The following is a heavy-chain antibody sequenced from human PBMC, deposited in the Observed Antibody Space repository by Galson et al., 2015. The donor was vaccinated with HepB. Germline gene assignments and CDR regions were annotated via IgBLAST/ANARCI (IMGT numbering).Heavy chain of an antibody. CDR1: GFTFSSYG. CDR3: ATTSPRYCGGDCYSFDY. V-gene: IGHV3-33*08. D-gene: IGHD2-21*02. J-gene: IGHJ4*02. CDR2: IWYDGSNK. Sequence: SLRLSCAASGFTFSSYGMHWVRQAPGKGLEWVAVIWYDGSNKYCADSVKGRFTISRDNSKNTLYLQMNSLRAEDTAVYYCATTSPRYCGGDCYSFDYWGQGTLVTVSS.